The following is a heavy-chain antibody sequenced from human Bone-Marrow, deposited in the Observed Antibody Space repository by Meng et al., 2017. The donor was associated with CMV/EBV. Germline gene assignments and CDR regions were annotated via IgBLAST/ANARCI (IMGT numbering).Heavy chain of an antibody. CDR1: GFTFSNAW. J-gene: IGHJ6*02. CDR3: ARDYCSSTSCYSNYYGMDV. V-gene: IGHV3-15*01. CDR2: IKSKTDGGTT. D-gene: IGHD2-2*02. Sequence: GESLKISCAASGFTFSNAWMSWVRQAPGKGLEWVGRIKSKTDGGTTDYAAPVKGRFTISRDDSKNTLYLQMNSLRSEDTVVYYCARDYCSSTSCYSNYYGMDVWGQGTTVTVSS.